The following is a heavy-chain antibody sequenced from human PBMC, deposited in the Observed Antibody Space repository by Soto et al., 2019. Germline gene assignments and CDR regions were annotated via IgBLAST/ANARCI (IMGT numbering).Heavy chain of an antibody. Sequence: PSETLSLTCAVYGGSFSGYYWTWIRQPPGKGLEWIGEINHSGSTNYNPSLKSRVTISVDTSKNQFSLKLSSVTAADTAVYYCARTGSGSGTDFWGQGTLVTVSS. D-gene: IGHD3-10*01. V-gene: IGHV4-34*01. CDR1: GGSFSGYY. J-gene: IGHJ4*02. CDR2: INHSGST. CDR3: ARTGSGSGTDF.